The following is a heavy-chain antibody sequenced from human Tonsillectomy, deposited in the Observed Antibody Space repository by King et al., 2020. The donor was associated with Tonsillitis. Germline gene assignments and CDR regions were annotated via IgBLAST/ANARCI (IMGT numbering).Heavy chain of an antibody. D-gene: IGHD6-19*01. CDR3: ARESVAGASRPIDY. CDR2: IYTSGST. Sequence: QLQESGPGLVKPSETLSLTCTVSGGSNSSYYWSWIRQPAGKGLEWIGRIYTSGSTNYNPSLKSRAAMSVDTSKSQFSLKLSSVTAADTAVYYCARESVAGASRPIDYWGQGTLVTVSS. V-gene: IGHV4-4*07. CDR1: GGSNSSYY. J-gene: IGHJ4*02.